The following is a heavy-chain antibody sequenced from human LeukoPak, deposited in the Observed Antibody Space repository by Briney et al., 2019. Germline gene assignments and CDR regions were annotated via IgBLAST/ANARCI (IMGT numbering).Heavy chain of an antibody. CDR1: GYTLTELS. J-gene: IGHJ4*02. CDR3: ATDIALYSSSWYPRGFDY. D-gene: IGHD6-13*01. V-gene: IGHV1-24*01. Sequence: ASVKVSCKVSGYTLTELSMHWVRQAPGKGLEWMGGFDPEDGETIYAQKFQGRVTMTEDTSTDTAYMELSSLRSEDTAVYYCATDIALYSSSWYPRGFDYWGQGTLVTVSS. CDR2: FDPEDGET.